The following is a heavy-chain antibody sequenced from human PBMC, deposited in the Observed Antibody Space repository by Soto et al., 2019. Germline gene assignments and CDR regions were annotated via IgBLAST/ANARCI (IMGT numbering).Heavy chain of an antibody. CDR1: GYSFTSYW. D-gene: IGHD4-17*01. J-gene: IGHJ4*02. Sequence: EVQLVQSGAEVKKPGESLKISCKGSGYSFTSYWIGWVRQMPGKGLEWMGIIYPGDSDTRYSPSFQGQVTISADKSISTAYLQWSSLKASDTAMYYCARWKHDYGDYVLLDYWGQGTLVTVSS. CDR2: IYPGDSDT. V-gene: IGHV5-51*03. CDR3: ARWKHDYGDYVLLDY.